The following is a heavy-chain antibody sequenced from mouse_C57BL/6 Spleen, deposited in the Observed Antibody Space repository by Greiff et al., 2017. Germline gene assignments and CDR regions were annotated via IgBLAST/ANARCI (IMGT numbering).Heavy chain of an antibody. Sequence: QVQLQQSGPELVKPGASVKISCKASGYAFSSSWMNWVKQRPGKGLEWIGRIYPGDGDTNYNGKFKGKATLTADKSSSTAYMQLSSLTSEDSAVYFCARSGGAYYSNYFDYWGQGTTLTVSS. V-gene: IGHV1-82*01. CDR3: ARSGGAYYSNYFDY. CDR1: GYAFSSSW. D-gene: IGHD2-5*01. CDR2: IYPGDGDT. J-gene: IGHJ2*01.